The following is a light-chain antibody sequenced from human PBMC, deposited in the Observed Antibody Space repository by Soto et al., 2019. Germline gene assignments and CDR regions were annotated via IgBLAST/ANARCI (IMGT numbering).Light chain of an antibody. CDR2: DAS. Sequence: DIQMTQSPSSLSASVGDRVTITCQASRDIGKYLNWFQEKPGKGPKLLIYDASNLQTGVPSRFSGSGSGTDFTFTISSLQPEDFATYYCQRYDSLPPTFGQGTRLEIK. J-gene: IGKJ5*01. CDR1: RDIGKY. CDR3: QRYDSLPPT. V-gene: IGKV1-33*01.